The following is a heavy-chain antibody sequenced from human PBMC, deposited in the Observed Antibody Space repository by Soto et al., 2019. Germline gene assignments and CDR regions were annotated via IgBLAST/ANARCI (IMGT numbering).Heavy chain of an antibody. Sequence: QVQLVESGGGVVQPGRSLRLSCAASGFTFSSYGMHWVRQAPGKGLEWVAVISYDGSNKYYADSVKGRFTISRDNSKNTLYLQMNSLRAEDTAVYYCATSFGRGYYFDYWGQGTLVTVSS. CDR2: ISYDGSNK. V-gene: IGHV3-30*03. CDR1: GFTFSSYG. J-gene: IGHJ4*02. D-gene: IGHD3-10*01. CDR3: ATSFGRGYYFDY.